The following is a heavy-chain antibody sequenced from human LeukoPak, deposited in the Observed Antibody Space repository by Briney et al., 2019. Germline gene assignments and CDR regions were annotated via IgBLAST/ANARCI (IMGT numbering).Heavy chain of an antibody. CDR3: ARGRNYYDSSGYYSY. J-gene: IGHJ4*02. Sequence: PSETLSLTCTVSGGSISSYYWSWIRQPAGKGLEWIGRIYTSGSTNYNPSLKSRVTMSVDTSKNQFSLKLSSVTAADTAVYYCARGRNYYDSSGYYSYWGQGTLVTVSS. D-gene: IGHD3-22*01. CDR2: IYTSGST. V-gene: IGHV4-4*07. CDR1: GGSISSYY.